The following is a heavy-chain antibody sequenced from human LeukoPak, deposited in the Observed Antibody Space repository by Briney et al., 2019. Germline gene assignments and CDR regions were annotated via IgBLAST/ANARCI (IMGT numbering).Heavy chain of an antibody. D-gene: IGHD3-10*01. CDR2: IYYSGIT. V-gene: IGHV4-39*01. CDR3: ARLHPGSGSYPNWFDP. J-gene: IGHJ5*02. CDR1: GGSISSSSYY. Sequence: SETLSLTCTVSGGSISSSSYYWGWIRQPPGKGLEWIGSIYYSGITYYNPSLKSRFTISVDTSKNQFSLKLSSVTAADTAVYYCARLHPGSGSYPNWFDPWGQGTLVTVSS.